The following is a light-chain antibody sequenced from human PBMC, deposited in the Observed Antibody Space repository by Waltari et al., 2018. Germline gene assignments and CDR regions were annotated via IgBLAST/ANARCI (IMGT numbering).Light chain of an antibody. CDR3: QQYGSSPT. J-gene: IGKJ2*01. V-gene: IGKV3-20*01. CDR1: QSVTNNY. CDR2: GAS. Sequence: EIVLTQSPGTLSLSPGERATLSCRASQSVTNNYLAWYHHKPGQAPRLLIYGASSRATGIPDRFSGSGSGTDFTLTISRLEPEDFAVYYCQQYGSSPTFGQGTKLEIK.